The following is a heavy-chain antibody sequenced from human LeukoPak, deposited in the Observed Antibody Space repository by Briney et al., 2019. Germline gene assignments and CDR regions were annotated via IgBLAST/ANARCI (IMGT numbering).Heavy chain of an antibody. J-gene: IGHJ5*02. D-gene: IGHD3-10*01. Sequence: PSETLSLTCTVSGDSISSYYWSWIRQPPGKGLEWIGEINHSGSTNYNPSLKSRVTISVDTSKNQFSLKLSSVTAADTAVYYCARLHRRRVRGVISWFDPWGQGTLVTVSS. CDR3: ARLHRRRVRGVISWFDP. CDR1: GDSISSYY. V-gene: IGHV4-34*01. CDR2: INHSGST.